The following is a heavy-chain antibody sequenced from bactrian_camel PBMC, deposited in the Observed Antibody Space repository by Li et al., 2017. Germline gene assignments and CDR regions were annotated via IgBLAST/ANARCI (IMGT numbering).Heavy chain of an antibody. CDR1: GDTYRRYC. CDR3: AAEPGGTCQWWRFGY. D-gene: IGHD7*01. V-gene: IGHV3S55*01. CDR2: INSGDIK. J-gene: IGHJ6*01. Sequence: HVQLVESGGGSVQAGGSLRLSCAATGDTYRRYCLAWFRQASGEEREGVAYINSGDIKTYADSVKGRFTISKDNAKNTLYLQMNLLKPDDTAMYYCAAEPGGTCQWWRFGYWGQGTQVTVS.